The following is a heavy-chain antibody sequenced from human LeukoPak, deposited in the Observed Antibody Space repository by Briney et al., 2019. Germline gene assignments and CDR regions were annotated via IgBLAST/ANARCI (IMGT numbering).Heavy chain of an antibody. Sequence: GGSLRPSCAASGFTFSGSAMHWVRQAPGKGLEWVSVIYSGGSTYYADSVKGRFTISRDNSKNTLYLQMNSLRAEDTAVYYCARDSYDILTGYPGPSYWGQGTLVTVSS. J-gene: IGHJ4*02. CDR1: GFTFSGSA. V-gene: IGHV3-66*01. D-gene: IGHD3-9*01. CDR2: IYSGGST. CDR3: ARDSYDILTGYPGPSY.